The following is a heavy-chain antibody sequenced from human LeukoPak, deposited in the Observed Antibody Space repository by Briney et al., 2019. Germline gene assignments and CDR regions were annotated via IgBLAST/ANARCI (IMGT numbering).Heavy chain of an antibody. CDR2: ISSSSSYI. V-gene: IGHV3-21*01. J-gene: IGHJ4*02. CDR3: ARDRKEDIVVVPAANDY. Sequence: GGSLRLSCAASGFTFSSYSMNWVRQAPGKGLEWVSSISSSSSYIYYADSVKGRFTISRDNAKNSLYLQMNSLRAEDTAVYYCARDRKEDIVVVPAANDYWGQGTLVSVSS. D-gene: IGHD2-2*01. CDR1: GFTFSSYS.